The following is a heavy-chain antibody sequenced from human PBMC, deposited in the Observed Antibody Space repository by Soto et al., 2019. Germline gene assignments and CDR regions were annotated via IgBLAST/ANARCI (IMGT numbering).Heavy chain of an antibody. Sequence: PGGSLRLSCAASGFTFSSYEMNWVRQAPGKGLEWVSYISSSGSTIYYADSVKGRFTISRDNAKNSLYLQMNSLRAEDTAVYYCARGGGYAISLGWFDPWGQGTLVTVSS. CDR2: ISSSGSTI. D-gene: IGHD5-12*01. CDR1: GFTFSSYE. J-gene: IGHJ5*02. CDR3: ARGGGYAISLGWFDP. V-gene: IGHV3-48*03.